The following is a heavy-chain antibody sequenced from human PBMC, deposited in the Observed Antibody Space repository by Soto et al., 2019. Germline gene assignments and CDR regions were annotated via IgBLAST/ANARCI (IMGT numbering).Heavy chain of an antibody. D-gene: IGHD6-13*01. CDR3: ATYPNPTLAAAGKAPDY. J-gene: IGHJ4*02. V-gene: IGHV3-30-3*01. Sequence: AGGSLRLSCAASGFTFSSYAMHWVRQAPGKGLEWVAVISYDGSNKYYADSVKGRFTISRDNSKNTLYLQMNSLRAEDTAVYYCATYPNPTLAAAGKAPDYWGQGTLVTVSS. CDR1: GFTFSSYA. CDR2: ISYDGSNK.